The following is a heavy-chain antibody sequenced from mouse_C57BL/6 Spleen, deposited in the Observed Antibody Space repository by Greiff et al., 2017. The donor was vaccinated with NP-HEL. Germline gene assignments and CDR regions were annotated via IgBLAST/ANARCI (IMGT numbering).Heavy chain of an antibody. CDR3: ARGGGSYAMDY. CDR1: GYTFTSYW. Sequence: QVQLQQPGAELVQPGASVKLSCKASGYTFTSYWMHWVKQRPGQGLEWIGMIHPNSGSTNYNEKLQSKATLTVDKSSCTAYMQLSSLTSEDSAVYYGARGGGSYAMDYWGQGTSVTVSS. J-gene: IGHJ4*01. V-gene: IGHV1-64*01. CDR2: IHPNSGST.